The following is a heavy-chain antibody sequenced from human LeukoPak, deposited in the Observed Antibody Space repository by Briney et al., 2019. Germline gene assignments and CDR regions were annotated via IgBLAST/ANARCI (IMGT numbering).Heavy chain of an antibody. J-gene: IGHJ3*02. CDR1: GFTFSRYW. V-gene: IGHV3-74*03. CDR3: ARAEYQLHMLNAFDI. D-gene: IGHD2-2*01. CDR2: ISPDGSTT. Sequence: GGSLRLSCAASGFTFSRYWMHWVRQAPGKGLMWVSRISPDGSTTLYADSVKGRFTISRDNAKNTLYLQMNSLGAEDTAVYYCARAEYQLHMLNAFDIWGQGTMVTVSS.